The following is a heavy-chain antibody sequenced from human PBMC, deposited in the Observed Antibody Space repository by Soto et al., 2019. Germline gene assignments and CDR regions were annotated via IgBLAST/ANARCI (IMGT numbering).Heavy chain of an antibody. CDR1: GYTFTEYG. D-gene: IGHD3-10*01. Sequence: QVQLVQSGAEVKKPGASVKVSCKASGYTFTEYGISWVRQAPGQGLEWMGWITAYNGNTNYAQKVQGRVTMTTDTXTSTAYMEVRSLRSDDTAVYYCAREPYGLGSYSGYWGQGTLVTVSS. J-gene: IGHJ4*02. CDR3: AREPYGLGSYSGY. CDR2: ITAYNGNT. V-gene: IGHV1-18*01.